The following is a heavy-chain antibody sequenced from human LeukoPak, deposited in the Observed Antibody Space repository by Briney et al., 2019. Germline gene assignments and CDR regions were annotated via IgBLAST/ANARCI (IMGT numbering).Heavy chain of an antibody. CDR2: IYYSGST. V-gene: IGHV4-59*08. CDR1: GGSISSYY. J-gene: IGHJ5*02. CDR3: ARHFWYSSGTWFDP. D-gene: IGHD6-19*01. Sequence: SETLSLTCTVSGGSISSYYWSWIRQPPGKGLEWIGYIYYSGSTNYNPSLKSRVTISVDTSKNQFSLKLSSVTAADTAVYYCARHFWYSSGTWFDPWGQGTLVTVSS.